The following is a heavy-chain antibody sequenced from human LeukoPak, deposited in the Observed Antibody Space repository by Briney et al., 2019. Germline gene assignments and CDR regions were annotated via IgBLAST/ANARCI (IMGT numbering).Heavy chain of an antibody. CDR1: GFTFNDYG. J-gene: IGHJ4*02. CDR3: ARNFGGGDSSGPYS. CDR2: INWNGGST. V-gene: IGHV3-20*04. Sequence: GGSLRLSCAASGFTFNDYGMSWVRQAPRKGLEWVSGINWNGGSTGYADSVKGRFTISRDNAKNSPYLQMNSLRAEDTALYYCARNFGGGDSSGPYSWGQGTQVTVSS. D-gene: IGHD3-22*01.